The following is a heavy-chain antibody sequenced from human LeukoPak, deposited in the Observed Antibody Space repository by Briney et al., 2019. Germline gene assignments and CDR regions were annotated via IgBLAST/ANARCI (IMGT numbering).Heavy chain of an antibody. CDR3: ARDDLRDGAFDI. CDR2: ISSSSVYI. Sequence: GGSLRLSCTASGFIFSKYHMNWVRQAPGKGLEWVSSISSSSVYIHYADSVKGRFTISRDNGKNSLYLQMSSLTAEDTALFYCARDDLRDGAFDIWGQGTMVTVSS. J-gene: IGHJ3*02. V-gene: IGHV3-21*04. CDR1: GFIFSKYH.